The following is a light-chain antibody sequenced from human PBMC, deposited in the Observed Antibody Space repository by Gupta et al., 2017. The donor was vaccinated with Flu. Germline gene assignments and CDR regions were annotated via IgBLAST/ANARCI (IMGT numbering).Light chain of an antibody. CDR2: GAS. Sequence: EIVMTQSPATLSVSPGERATLSCRASQSVSSNLDWYQQKPGQAPRLLIYGASTRATGIPARFSGSWSGTEFTLTLRSLQSEDFAVYYCQQYNNWPPGTFGQGTKVAI. CDR3: QQYNNWPPGT. V-gene: IGKV3-15*01. J-gene: IGKJ1*01. CDR1: QSVSSN.